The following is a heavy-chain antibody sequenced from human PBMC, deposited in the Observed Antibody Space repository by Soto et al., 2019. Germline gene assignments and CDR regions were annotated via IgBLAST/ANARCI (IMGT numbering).Heavy chain of an antibody. CDR3: ASEGDCTNGVCYWGGYDY. Sequence: GGSLRLSCAASGFTFSSYWMSWVRQAPGKGLEWVANIKQDGSEKYYVDSVKGRFTISRDNAKNSLYLQMNSLRAEDTAVYYCASEGDCTNGVCYWGGYDYWGQGTLVTVSS. CDR1: GFTFSSYW. CDR2: IKQDGSEK. D-gene: IGHD2-8*01. V-gene: IGHV3-7*01. J-gene: IGHJ4*02.